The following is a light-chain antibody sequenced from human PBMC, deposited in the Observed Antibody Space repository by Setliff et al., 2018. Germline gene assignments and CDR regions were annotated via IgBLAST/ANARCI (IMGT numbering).Light chain of an antibody. Sequence: QSALTQPPSASGTPGQRVTISCSGSSSNIGSNTVNWYQQLPGTAPKLLLYSNNQRPSGVPDRFSGSESGTSASLAISGLQSEDEADYYCAAWDDSLNGHVFGTGTKVTVL. CDR3: AAWDDSLNGHV. V-gene: IGLV1-44*01. CDR2: SNN. J-gene: IGLJ1*01. CDR1: SSNIGSNT.